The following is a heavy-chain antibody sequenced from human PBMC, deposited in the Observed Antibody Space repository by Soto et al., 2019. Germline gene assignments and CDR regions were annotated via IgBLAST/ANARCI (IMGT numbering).Heavy chain of an antibody. J-gene: IGHJ4*02. CDR3: ATVMGACSGGTCYLES. CDR2: TWFDESKR. V-gene: IGHV3-33*01. CDR1: GFTFSGYG. Sequence: QVQLVESGGGVVQPGRSLRLSCATFGFTFSGYGMHWVRQAPGKGLEWVAITWFDESKRYYADSVKGRFTIFKDNSKSTLYLQMNSLRVEDTATYDGATVMGACSGGTCYLESWGQGTLVTVSS. D-gene: IGHD2-15*01.